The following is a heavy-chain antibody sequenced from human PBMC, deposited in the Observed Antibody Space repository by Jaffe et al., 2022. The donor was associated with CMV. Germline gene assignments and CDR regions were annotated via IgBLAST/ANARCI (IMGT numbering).Heavy chain of an antibody. CDR3: AREGPSMITSGGGDAFDI. CDR1: GFTFSSYE. Sequence: EVQLVESGGGLVQPGGSLRLSCAASGFTFSSYEMDWVRQAPGKGLEWVSYISSSGGAIYYADSVKGRFTISRDNAKNSLYLQMNSLRAEDTAVYYCAREGPSMITSGGGDAFDIWGRGTMVTVSS. CDR2: ISSSGGAI. J-gene: IGHJ3*02. D-gene: IGHD3-16*01. V-gene: IGHV3-48*03.